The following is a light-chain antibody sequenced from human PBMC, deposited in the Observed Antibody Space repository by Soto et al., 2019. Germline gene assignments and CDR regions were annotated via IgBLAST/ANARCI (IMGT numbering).Light chain of an antibody. CDR2: GAS. V-gene: IGKV3-20*01. CDR3: QQYNNWPPIS. Sequence: IVLTQSPGTLTLSPGERATLSCRASQSVSSTSLAWYQQKPGQAPRLVIYGASSRATGIADRYSGSGSGTDFTLTISRLEPEDFVVYYCQQYNNWPPISFGQGTRLEIK. J-gene: IGKJ5*01. CDR1: QSVSSTS.